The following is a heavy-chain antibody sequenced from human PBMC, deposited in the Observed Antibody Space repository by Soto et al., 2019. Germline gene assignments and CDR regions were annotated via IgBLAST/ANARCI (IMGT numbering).Heavy chain of an antibody. CDR2: IHASRNT. D-gene: IGHD6-13*01. Sequence: QVQLQESGPGLVKPSDTLSLTCTVSGASISFSYWSWIRQPAGKGLEWIGRIHASRNTNYNSSLKSRVTMSIDTSKNQFSLRLNSVTAADTAMYYCAKESESEAGTVEYWGQGTLVTVPS. CDR3: AKESESEAGTVEY. CDR1: GASISFSY. V-gene: IGHV4-4*07. J-gene: IGHJ4*02.